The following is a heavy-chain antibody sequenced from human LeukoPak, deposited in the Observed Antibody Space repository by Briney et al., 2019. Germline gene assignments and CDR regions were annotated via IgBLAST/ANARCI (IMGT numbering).Heavy chain of an antibody. Sequence: PGGSLRLSCAASGFTFDDYGMSWVRQAPGKGLEWVSGINWSGGSTHYADSVKGRFTISRDNSKNTVYLQMNSLRAEDTAVYYCAKTTTGYSSGRFPGWPVDYWGQGTLVTVSS. V-gene: IGHV3-23*01. D-gene: IGHD6-19*01. CDR1: GFTFDDYG. CDR3: AKTTTGYSSGRFPGWPVDY. CDR2: INWSGGST. J-gene: IGHJ4*02.